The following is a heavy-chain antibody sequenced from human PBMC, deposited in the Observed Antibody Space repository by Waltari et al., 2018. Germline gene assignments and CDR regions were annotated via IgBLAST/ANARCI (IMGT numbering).Heavy chain of an antibody. J-gene: IGHJ4*02. Sequence: QLKLQESGPGLVKPSGTLSLTCGVSGDSMSRSDCWSWVRQPPGKGLEWIGQVRGDGRTTYNPPFAGRVTMSLDTSNNQFSLRMTSATAADTAVYYCARDRGRGLYLDSWGPGTLVTVSP. V-gene: IGHV4-4*02. CDR1: GDSMSRSDC. D-gene: IGHD2-15*01. CDR3: ARDRGRGLYLDS. CDR2: VRGDGRT.